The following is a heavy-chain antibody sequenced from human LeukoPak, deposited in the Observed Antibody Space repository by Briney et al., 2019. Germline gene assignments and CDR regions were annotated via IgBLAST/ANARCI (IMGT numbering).Heavy chain of an antibody. CDR1: GGSISSYY. Sequence: PSETLSPTCTVSGGSISSYYWSWIRQPPGKGLEWIGYIYYSGSTNYNPSLKSRVTISVDTSKNQFSLKLSSVTAADTAVYYCARARGTTNRWFHPWGQGTLVTVSS. CDR2: IYYSGST. V-gene: IGHV4-59*01. D-gene: IGHD1-7*01. J-gene: IGHJ5*02. CDR3: ARARGTTNRWFHP.